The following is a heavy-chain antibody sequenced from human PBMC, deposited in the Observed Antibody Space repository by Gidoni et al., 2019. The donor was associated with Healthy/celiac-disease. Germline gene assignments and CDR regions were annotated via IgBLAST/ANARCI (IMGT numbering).Heavy chain of an antibody. CDR1: GFTFGDYA. Sequence: EVQLVESGGGLVKPGRSLRLSCTASGFTFGDYAMSWFRQAPGKGLEWVGFIRSKAYGGTTEYAASVKGRFTISRDDSKSIAYLQMNSLKTEDTAVYYCTRGNIWSGYYNTNGYEAFDIWGQGTMVTVSS. J-gene: IGHJ3*02. D-gene: IGHD3-3*01. V-gene: IGHV3-49*05. CDR3: TRGNIWSGYYNTNGYEAFDI. CDR2: IRSKAYGGTT.